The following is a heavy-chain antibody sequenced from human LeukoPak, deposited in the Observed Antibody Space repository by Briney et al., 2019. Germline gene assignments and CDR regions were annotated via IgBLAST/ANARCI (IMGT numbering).Heavy chain of an antibody. J-gene: IGHJ4*02. D-gene: IGHD6-13*01. CDR1: GYSFTSYW. CDR2: IYPGDSDT. V-gene: IGHV5-51*01. CDR3: ARHSRAAAGQGGGNFDY. Sequence: GESLKISCKGSGYSFTSYWLGWVRQRPGKGLEWMGIIYPGDSDTRYSPSFQGQVTISADKSISTAYLQWSSLKASDTAMYYCARHSRAAAGQGGGNFDYWGQGTLVTVSS.